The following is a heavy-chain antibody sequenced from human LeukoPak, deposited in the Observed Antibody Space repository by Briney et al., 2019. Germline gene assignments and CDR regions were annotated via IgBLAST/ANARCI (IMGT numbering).Heavy chain of an antibody. CDR3: ARDFFHGHCSGLTCFLLDS. CDR1: GYTFTRYG. Sequence: ASVKVSCKASGYTFTRYGITWMRQAPGQGLEWMGWISAYNGNTNYAQKFQGRLTVTTDTSTNTAYMELRSLRHDDTAVYYCARDFFHGHCSGLTCFLLDSWGQGSLVTVSS. D-gene: IGHD2-15*01. V-gene: IGHV1-18*01. CDR2: ISAYNGNT. J-gene: IGHJ4*02.